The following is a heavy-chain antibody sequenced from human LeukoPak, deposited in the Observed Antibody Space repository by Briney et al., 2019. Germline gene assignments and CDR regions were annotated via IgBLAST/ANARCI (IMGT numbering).Heavy chain of an antibody. CDR2: INHSGST. V-gene: IGHV4-34*01. CDR3: ARRKRSGCSSTSCLLNWFDP. J-gene: IGHJ5*02. CDR1: GFTFSSFD. Sequence: PGGSLRLSCAASGFTFSSFDMTWIRQPPGKGLEWIGEINHSGSTNYNPSLKSRVTISVDTSKNQFSLKLSSVTAADTAVYYCARRKRSGCSSTSCLLNWFDPWGQGTLVTVSS. D-gene: IGHD2-2*01.